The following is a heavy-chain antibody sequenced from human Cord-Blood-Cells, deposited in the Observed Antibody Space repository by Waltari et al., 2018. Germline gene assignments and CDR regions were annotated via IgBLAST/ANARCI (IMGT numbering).Heavy chain of an antibody. CDR1: GYTFTSYD. CDR2: MNPNSGNT. Sequence: QVQLVQSGAEVKKPGASVKVSCKASGYTFTSYDINWVRQATGQGLEWMGWMNPNSGNTGYAPKFQGRVTMTRNTSISTAYMELSSLRSEDTAVYYCARGPLYYYDSSGYKWGQGTLVTVSS. V-gene: IGHV1-8*01. CDR3: ARGPLYYYDSSGYK. D-gene: IGHD3-22*01. J-gene: IGHJ4*02.